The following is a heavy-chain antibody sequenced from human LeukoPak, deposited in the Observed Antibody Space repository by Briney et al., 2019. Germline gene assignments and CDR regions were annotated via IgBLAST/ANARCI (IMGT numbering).Heavy chain of an antibody. Sequence: ASVKVSCKASGGTFSSYAISWVRQAPGQGLEWMGGIIPIFGTANYAQKFQGRVMITTDESTSTAYMELSSLRSEDTAVYYCASSFARYCSSTSCPFDYWGQGTLVTVSS. CDR1: GGTFSSYA. D-gene: IGHD2-2*01. CDR2: IIPIFGTA. V-gene: IGHV1-69*05. CDR3: ASSFARYCSSTSCPFDY. J-gene: IGHJ4*02.